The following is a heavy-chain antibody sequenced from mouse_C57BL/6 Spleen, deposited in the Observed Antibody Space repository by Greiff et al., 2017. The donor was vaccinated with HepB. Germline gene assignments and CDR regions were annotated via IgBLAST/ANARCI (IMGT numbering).Heavy chain of an antibody. J-gene: IGHJ2*01. CDR3: ARSLITTVVAPFDY. CDR1: GFNIKDYY. CDR2: IDPEDGET. D-gene: IGHD1-1*01. V-gene: IGHV14-2*01. Sequence: EVMLVESGAELVKPGASVKLSCTASGFNIKDYYMHWVKQRTEQGLEWIGRIDPEDGETKYAPKFQGKATITADTSSNTAYLQLSSLTSEDTAVYYCARSLITTVVAPFDYWGQGTTLTVSS.